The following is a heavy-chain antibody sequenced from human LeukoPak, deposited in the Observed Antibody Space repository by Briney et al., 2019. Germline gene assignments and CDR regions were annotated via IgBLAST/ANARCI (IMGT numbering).Heavy chain of an antibody. CDR2: IYYSGST. V-gene: IGHV4-59*01. CDR3: ARDVLWFGNNWFDP. Sequence: PSETLCLTCTASGCSISSYYWSWIRQPPGKGLEWIGYIYYSGSTNYNPSLMSRVTISVDTSKNQFSLKLSSVTAADTAVYYCARDVLWFGNNWFDPWGQGTLVTVSS. D-gene: IGHD3-10*01. J-gene: IGHJ5*02. CDR1: GCSISSYY.